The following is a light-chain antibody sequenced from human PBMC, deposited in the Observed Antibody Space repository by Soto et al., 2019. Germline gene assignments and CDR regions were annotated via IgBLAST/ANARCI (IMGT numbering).Light chain of an antibody. CDR3: ETWDSNTHKVV. CDR1: SGHSSYI. J-gene: IGLJ2*01. Sequence: QPVLTQSSSASASLGSSVKLTCTLSSGHSSYIIAWHQQQPGKAPRYLMKLEGSGSYNKGSGVPDRFSGSSSGADRYLTISNLQSEDEADYYCETWDSNTHKVVFGGGTKLTGL. V-gene: IGLV4-60*03. CDR2: LEGSGSY.